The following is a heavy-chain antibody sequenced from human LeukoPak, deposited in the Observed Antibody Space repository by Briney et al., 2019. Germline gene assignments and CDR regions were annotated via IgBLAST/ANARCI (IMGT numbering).Heavy chain of an antibody. CDR1: GGSISSGDYY. CDR3: ARDGHAVTTKAFDI. D-gene: IGHD4-17*01. CDR2: IYYSGST. Sequence: PSETLSLTCTVSGGSISSGDYYWSWIRQPSGKGLEWIGYIYYSGSTNYNPSLKSRVTISVDTSKNQFSLKLSSVTAADTAVYYCARDGHAVTTKAFDIWGQGTMVTVSS. J-gene: IGHJ3*02. V-gene: IGHV4-61*08.